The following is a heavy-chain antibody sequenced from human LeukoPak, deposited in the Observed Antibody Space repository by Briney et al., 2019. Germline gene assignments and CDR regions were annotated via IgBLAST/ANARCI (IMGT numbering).Heavy chain of an antibody. CDR2: IYTRGGPT. CDR3: ARDRVTGWFDP. Sequence: PSETLSLTCTVSGASISSGSYYWTWTRQPPRKELDWIGRIYTRGGPTQYNPSLKSRVTLSLDTSKNQFSLNLTSVTAADTAVYYCARDRVTGWFDPWGQGTLVTVSS. CDR1: GASISSGSYY. D-gene: IGHD2-8*02. V-gene: IGHV4-61*02. J-gene: IGHJ5*02.